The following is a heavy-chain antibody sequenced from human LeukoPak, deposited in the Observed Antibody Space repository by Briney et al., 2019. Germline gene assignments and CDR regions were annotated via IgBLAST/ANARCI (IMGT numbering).Heavy chain of an antibody. CDR1: GGAFSNFA. Sequence: SVKVSCKASGGAFSNFAINWVRQAPGQRPEWMGGVIPIFGRANYAQRFQGRVTITADESTSTVYMELSSLRSEDTAVYYCARASGDSSNYDFPKPYSYWGQGTLVTVSS. J-gene: IGHJ4*02. V-gene: IGHV1-69*13. CDR2: VIPIFGRA. D-gene: IGHD3-22*01. CDR3: ARASGDSSNYDFPKPYSY.